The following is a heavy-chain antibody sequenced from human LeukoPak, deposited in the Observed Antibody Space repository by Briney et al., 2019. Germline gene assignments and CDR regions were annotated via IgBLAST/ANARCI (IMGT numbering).Heavy chain of an antibody. J-gene: IGHJ4*02. V-gene: IGHV3-7*01. CDR2: IKQDGSEK. CDR3: ARGGSRLLTSYIFDY. D-gene: IGHD3-16*01. CDR1: GFTFSSYW. Sequence: GGSLRLSCAASGFTFSSYWMSWVRQAPGKGLEWVANIKQDGSEKYYVDSVKDRFTISRDNAKNSLYVQLNSLRAEDTAVYYCARGGSRLLTSYIFDYWGQGTLVTVSS.